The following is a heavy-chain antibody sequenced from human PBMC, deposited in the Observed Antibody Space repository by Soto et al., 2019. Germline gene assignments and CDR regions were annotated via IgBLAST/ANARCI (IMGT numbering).Heavy chain of an antibody. CDR3: ARGRYGDYDDY. CDR2: ISAYNGNT. Sequence: ASVKVSCQASWYTITSYGISWVRQAPGQGLEWMGWISAYNGNTNYAQKLQGRVTMTTDTSTSTAYMELRSLRSDDTAVYYCARGRYGDYDDYWGQGTLVTVSS. V-gene: IGHV1-18*01. D-gene: IGHD4-17*01. CDR1: WYTITSYG. J-gene: IGHJ4*02.